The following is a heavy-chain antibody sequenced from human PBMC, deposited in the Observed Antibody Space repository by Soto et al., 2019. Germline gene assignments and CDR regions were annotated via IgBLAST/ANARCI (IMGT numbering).Heavy chain of an antibody. CDR1: GGSISSSNW. D-gene: IGHD3-22*01. J-gene: IGHJ4*02. CDR2: IYHSGST. Sequence: SETLSLTCAVSGGSISSSNWWSWVRQPPGKGLEWIGEIYHSGSTNYNPSLKSRVTISVDKFKNQFSLKLSSVTAADTAVYYCARDTPYYYDSSGLDYWGQGTLVTVSS. CDR3: ARDTPYYYDSSGLDY. V-gene: IGHV4-4*02.